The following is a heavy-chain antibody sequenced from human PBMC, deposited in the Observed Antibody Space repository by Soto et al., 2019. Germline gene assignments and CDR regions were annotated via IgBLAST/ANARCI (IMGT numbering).Heavy chain of an antibody. CDR2: ISDDGSNK. Sequence: QVQLVESGGGVVQTGWSLRLSCPASAFTVSGYGRSWVRQATGRGLEWVAVISDDGSNKYYADSVNGPFTISRDNSKHRLELQINSRRAEDPGVDYCAKDYVGAIDYWGQGTMVTVSS. V-gene: IGHV3-30*18. D-gene: IGHD1-26*01. CDR1: AFTVSGYG. J-gene: IGHJ4*02. CDR3: AKDYVGAIDY.